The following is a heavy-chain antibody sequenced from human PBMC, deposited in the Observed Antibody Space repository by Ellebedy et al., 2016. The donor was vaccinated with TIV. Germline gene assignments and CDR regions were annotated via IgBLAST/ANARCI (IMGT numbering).Heavy chain of an antibody. V-gene: IGHV4-34*01. CDR2: INDSGST. D-gene: IGHD6-19*01. Sequence: GSLRLSXAVYGGSFSGYYWSWIRQPPGKGLEWIGEINDSGSTNYNPSLKSRVTISVDTFKKQFSLKLSSVTAADTAVYYCARRWLAHALGHWGQGTLVTVSS. CDR1: GGSFSGYY. CDR3: ARRWLAHALGH. J-gene: IGHJ4*02.